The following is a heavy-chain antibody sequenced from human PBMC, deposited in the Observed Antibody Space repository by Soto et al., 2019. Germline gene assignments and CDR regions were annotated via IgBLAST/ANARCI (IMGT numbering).Heavy chain of an antibody. CDR2: IIPIFGTA. D-gene: IGHD5-12*01. J-gene: IGHJ4*02. CDR3: ARTSSVAYVDH. CDR1: GGTFISYA. Sequence: QVQLVQSGAEVKKPGSSVKVSCKASGGTFISYAISWVRQAPGQGLEWMGGIIPIFGTANYAQKFQGRVTITADEATSTAYMELSRLRTEDTSGYYFARTSSVAYVDHWGQGTLVTVSS. V-gene: IGHV1-69*12.